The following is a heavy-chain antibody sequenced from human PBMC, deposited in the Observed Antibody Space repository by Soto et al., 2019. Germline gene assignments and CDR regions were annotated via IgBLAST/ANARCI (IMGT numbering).Heavy chain of an antibody. Sequence: SPTLSLPCAISGDSVSSNSAAWNWIRQSPSRGLEWLGRTYYRSRWYNDCAVSVKSRITVNPDTSKNQFSLQLKSVPPEDTAVYYCARTEGYFDYWGQGTLVTVSS. V-gene: IGHV6-1*01. CDR3: ARTEGYFDY. CDR2: TYYRSRWYN. J-gene: IGHJ4*02. CDR1: GDSVSSNSAA.